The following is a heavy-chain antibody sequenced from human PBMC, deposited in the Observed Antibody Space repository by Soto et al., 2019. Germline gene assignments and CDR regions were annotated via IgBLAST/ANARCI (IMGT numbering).Heavy chain of an antibody. J-gene: IGHJ5*02. V-gene: IGHV3-66*01. Sequence: EVQLVESGGGLVQPGGSLRLSCAASGFTVSSNYMSWVRQAPGKGLEWVSVIYSGGTTYYADSVKGRFTISRDNSKNTLYLQMHSLRAEYTAVYYCARNGDSSDYRGWFDPWGQGTLVTVSS. CDR1: GFTVSSNY. D-gene: IGHD3-22*01. CDR2: IYSGGTT. CDR3: ARNGDSSDYRGWFDP.